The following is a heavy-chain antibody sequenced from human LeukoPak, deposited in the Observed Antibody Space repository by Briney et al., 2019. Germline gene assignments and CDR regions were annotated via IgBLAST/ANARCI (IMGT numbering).Heavy chain of an antibody. Sequence: SETLSPTCTVSGGSISSYYWSWILQPPGKGLEWIGYIYYSGSTNYNPSLKSRVTISVDTSKSQFSLKLSSVTAADTAVYYCARCGGTYYGSGSYGIWGQGTMVTVSS. D-gene: IGHD3-10*01. V-gene: IGHV4-59*01. J-gene: IGHJ3*02. CDR3: ARCGGTYYGSGSYGI. CDR2: IYYSGST. CDR1: GGSISSYY.